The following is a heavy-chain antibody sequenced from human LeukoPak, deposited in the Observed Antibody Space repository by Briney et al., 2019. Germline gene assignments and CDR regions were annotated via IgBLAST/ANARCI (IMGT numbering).Heavy chain of an antibody. CDR2: IPYDGSNK. V-gene: IGHV3-30*04. J-gene: IGHJ5*02. Sequence: GGSLRLSCAASGFTFSSYAMHWVRQAPGKGLEWVAVIPYDGSNKYYADSVKGRFTISRDNSKNTLYLQMNSLRAEDTAVYYCARERLSRNWFDPWGQGTLVTVSS. CDR1: GFTFSSYA. CDR3: ARERLSRNWFDP. D-gene: IGHD6-25*01.